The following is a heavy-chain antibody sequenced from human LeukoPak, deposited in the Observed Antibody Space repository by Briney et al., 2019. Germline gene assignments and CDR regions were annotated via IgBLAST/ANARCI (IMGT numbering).Heavy chain of an antibody. Sequence: GGSLRLSCAASGFTFSSYGMHWVRQAPGKGLEWVAVISYDGSNKYYADSVKGRFTISRDNSKNTLYLQMNSLRAEDTAVYYCARDPSYYYGSGTLEDDYWGQGTLVTVSS. CDR3: ARDPSYYYGSGTLEDDY. CDR1: GFTFSSYG. J-gene: IGHJ4*02. V-gene: IGHV3-30*03. D-gene: IGHD3-10*01. CDR2: ISYDGSNK.